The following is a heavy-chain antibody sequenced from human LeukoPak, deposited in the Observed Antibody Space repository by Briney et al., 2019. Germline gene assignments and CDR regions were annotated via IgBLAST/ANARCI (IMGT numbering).Heavy chain of an antibody. CDR3: ATITGLTALAFDI. Sequence: PSETLSLTCTVSGGSISSYYWRWIRQPPGKGLEWIGYIYYSGSTNYNPSLKSRVTISVDTSKNQFSLKLSSVTAADTAVYYCATITGLTALAFDIWGQGTMVTVSS. J-gene: IGHJ3*02. D-gene: IGHD3-16*01. V-gene: IGHV4-59*01. CDR2: IYYSGST. CDR1: GGSISSYY.